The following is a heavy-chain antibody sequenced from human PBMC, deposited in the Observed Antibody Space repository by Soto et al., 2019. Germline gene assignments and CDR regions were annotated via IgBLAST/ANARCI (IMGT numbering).Heavy chain of an antibody. J-gene: IGHJ4*02. CDR1: GFTFSDYY. Sequence: QVQLVESGGGLVKPGVSLRLSCAASGFTFSDYYMSWIRQAPGKGLEWVSYISSSSSYTNYADSVKGRFTISRDNAKNSRYLQINSLRAEDTAVYYCARDGVMITFGGVMGGYFDYWGQGTLVTVSS. D-gene: IGHD3-16*01. CDR3: ARDGVMITFGGVMGGYFDY. V-gene: IGHV3-11*06. CDR2: ISSSSSYT.